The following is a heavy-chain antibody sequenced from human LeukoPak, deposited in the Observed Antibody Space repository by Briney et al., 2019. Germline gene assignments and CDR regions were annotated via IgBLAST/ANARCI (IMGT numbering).Heavy chain of an antibody. CDR3: ARTRNRLDY. Sequence: PVGSLRLSCAASGFTFSSYAVHWVRQAPGKGLEWLAFISYDGSNEYYADSVKGRFTISRDNSKSTLYLQMISLRAEDTAVYNCARTRNRLDYWGQGTLVTVSS. CDR1: GFTFSSYA. J-gene: IGHJ4*02. D-gene: IGHD1-14*01. CDR2: ISYDGSNE. V-gene: IGHV3-30*04.